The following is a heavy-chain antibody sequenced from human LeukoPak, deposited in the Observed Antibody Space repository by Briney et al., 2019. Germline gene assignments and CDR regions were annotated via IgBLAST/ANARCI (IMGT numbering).Heavy chain of an antibody. Sequence: PGRSLRLSCAASGFTFSSYAMHWVRQAPGKGLEWVAVISYDGSNKYYADSVKGRFTISRDNSKNTLYLQMNSLRAEDTAVYYCATDGYNPGNYFDYWGQGTLVTVSS. J-gene: IGHJ4*02. V-gene: IGHV3-30-3*01. CDR1: GFTFSSYA. CDR2: ISYDGSNK. CDR3: ATDGYNPGNYFDY. D-gene: IGHD5-24*01.